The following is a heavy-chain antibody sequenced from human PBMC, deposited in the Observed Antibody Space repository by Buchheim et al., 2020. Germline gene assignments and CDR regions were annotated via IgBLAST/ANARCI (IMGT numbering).Heavy chain of an antibody. V-gene: IGHV4-34*01. CDR2: INHSGST. J-gene: IGHJ6*02. CDR3: ARGEAWNYGMDV. Sequence: QVQLQQWGAGLLKPSETLSLTCAVYGGSFSGYYWSWIRQPPGKGLEWIGEINHSGSTNYNPSLKSRVTITVDTSKNQFSLKLSSVTAADTAVYYCARGEAWNYGMDVWGQGTT. CDR1: GGSFSGYY. D-gene: IGHD1-1*01.